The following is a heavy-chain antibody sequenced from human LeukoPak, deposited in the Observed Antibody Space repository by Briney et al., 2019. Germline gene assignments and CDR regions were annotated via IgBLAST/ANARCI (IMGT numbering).Heavy chain of an antibody. D-gene: IGHD4-11*01. Sequence: GGSLRLSCGASGFAFNSYTITWVRHAPGKGLESVSSITSRSSHIYIADSVKGRFTISRDNAKNSLFLQMSSLRVEDTAVYYCARVAQGATTENYFYYYMDVWGKGTTVTVSS. CDR1: GFAFNSYT. J-gene: IGHJ6*03. V-gene: IGHV3-21*01. CDR3: ARVAQGATTENYFYYYMDV. CDR2: ITSRSSHI.